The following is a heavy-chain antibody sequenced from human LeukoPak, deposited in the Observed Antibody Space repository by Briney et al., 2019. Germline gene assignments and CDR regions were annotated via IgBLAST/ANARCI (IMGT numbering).Heavy chain of an antibody. J-gene: IGHJ5*02. CDR3: AREEAWSSSSLGGFDP. D-gene: IGHD6-6*01. V-gene: IGHV4-34*01. Sequence: GSLRLSCAASGFTFSNYAMSWVRQPPGKGLEWIGEINHSGSTNYNPSLKSRVTISVDTSKNQFSLKLSSVTAADTAVYYCAREEAWSSSSLGGFDPWGQGTLVTVSS. CDR2: INHSGST. CDR1: GFTFSNYA.